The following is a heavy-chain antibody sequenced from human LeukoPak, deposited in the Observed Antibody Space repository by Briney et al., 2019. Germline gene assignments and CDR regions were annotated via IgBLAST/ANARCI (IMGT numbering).Heavy chain of an antibody. J-gene: IGHJ4*02. D-gene: IGHD5-24*01. CDR1: GGTFSGYY. CDR3: ARGRRDGYNSGYYFDY. Sequence: SETLSLTCAVYGGTFSGYYWSWIRQPPGKRLEWVGESNDSGGTNYNPSLKSRVTISADKSKNQVSLRLTSVTAADTAVYYCARGRRDGYNSGYYFDYWGQGTLVTVSS. CDR2: SNDSGGT. V-gene: IGHV4-34*01.